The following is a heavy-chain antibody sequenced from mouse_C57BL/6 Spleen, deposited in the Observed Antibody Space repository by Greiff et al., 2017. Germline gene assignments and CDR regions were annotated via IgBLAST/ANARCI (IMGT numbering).Heavy chain of an antibody. CDR1: GYAFSSYW. Sequence: VQRVESGAELVMPGASVKISCKASGYAFSSYWMHWVKQRPGKGLEWIGQIYPGDGDTNYNGKFKGKATLTADKSSSTAYMQLSSLTYEDSAVYCGARYYGSGFYDAMDYWGQGTSVTVSA. V-gene: IGHV1-80*01. D-gene: IGHD1-1*01. CDR2: IYPGDGDT. J-gene: IGHJ4*01. CDR3: ARYYGSGFYDAMDY.